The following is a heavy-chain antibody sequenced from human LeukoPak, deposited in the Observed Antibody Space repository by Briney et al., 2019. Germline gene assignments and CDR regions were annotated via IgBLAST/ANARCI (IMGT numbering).Heavy chain of an antibody. CDR2: IYYNGNT. D-gene: IGHD6-19*01. V-gene: IGHV4-39*01. J-gene: IGHJ3*02. Sequence: PSETLSLTCNVSGGPIGGHTFCWDWIRQPPGKGLEWIATIYYNGNTFYNPSLRSRVALSIDMSKSQFSLHLSSVTAADTAVYYCAGLTALAGHRGAFDIWGPGTLVTVSS. CDR3: AGLTALAGHRGAFDI. CDR1: GGPIGGHTFC.